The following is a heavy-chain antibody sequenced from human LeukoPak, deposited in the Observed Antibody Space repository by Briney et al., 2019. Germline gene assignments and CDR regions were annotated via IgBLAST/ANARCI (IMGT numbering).Heavy chain of an antibody. CDR1: GFTFDDFA. V-gene: IGHV3-9*01. J-gene: IGHJ4*02. D-gene: IGHD2-15*01. CDR3: ARRGYYFDY. CDR2: ISCNSGSI. Sequence: GGSLRLSCAASGFTFDDFAMHLVRQAPGKGLEWSSSISCNSGSIAYADSVKGRFTISRDNAKTSLYLQMNSLRAADTAVYYCARRGYYFDYWGQGTLVTVSS.